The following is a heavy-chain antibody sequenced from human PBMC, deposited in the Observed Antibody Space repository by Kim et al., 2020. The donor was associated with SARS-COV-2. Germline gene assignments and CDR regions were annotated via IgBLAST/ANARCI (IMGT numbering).Heavy chain of an antibody. Sequence: GGSLRLSCAASGFTFSDYYMSWIRQAPGKGLEWVSYISSSGSTIYYADSVKGRFTISRDNAKNSLYLQMNSLRDEDTAVYYCARGTLGYCSSTSCYSYYYYMDVWGKGTTVTVSS. V-gene: IGHV3-11*01. CDR1: GFTFSDYY. D-gene: IGHD2-2*01. CDR3: ARGTLGYCSSTSCYSYYYYMDV. CDR2: ISSSGSTI. J-gene: IGHJ6*03.